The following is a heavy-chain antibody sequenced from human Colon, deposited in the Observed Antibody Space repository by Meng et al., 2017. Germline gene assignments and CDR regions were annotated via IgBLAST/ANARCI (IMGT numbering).Heavy chain of an antibody. CDR3: ARHYYDSSGSFGAFDY. CDR2: TYHSGTI. CDR1: GASIAGTNW. D-gene: IGHD3-22*01. Sequence: GHGLVSPSGPSPSTCAGLGASIAGTNWWGWVRQPPGKGLGGIGETYHSGTIHYNPSLKSRVTISVDKSKNQFSLKLSSVTAADTAVYYCARHYYDSSGSFGAFDYWGQGTRVTVSS. V-gene: IGHV4-4*02. J-gene: IGHJ4*02.